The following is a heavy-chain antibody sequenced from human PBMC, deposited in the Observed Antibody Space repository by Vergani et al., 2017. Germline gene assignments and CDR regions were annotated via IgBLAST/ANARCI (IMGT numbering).Heavy chain of an antibody. V-gene: IGHV3-23*04. CDR2: ISASGGST. D-gene: IGHD1-26*01. CDR3: AKDRPRDWETPLFLFDY. Sequence: EVQLVESGGGLVQPGGSLRLSCAASGFTLGQYWMHWVRQTPGKGLEWVSGISASGGSTYYTDSVKGRFIISRDISKNTLYLQMSSLRADDTAVYYCAKDRPRDWETPLFLFDYWGQGTLVAVSS. CDR1: GFTLGQYW. J-gene: IGHJ4*02.